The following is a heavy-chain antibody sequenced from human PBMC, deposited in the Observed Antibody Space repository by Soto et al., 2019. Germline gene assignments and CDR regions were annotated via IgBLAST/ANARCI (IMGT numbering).Heavy chain of an antibody. CDR1: GFSFSTYW. V-gene: IGHV3-7*01. D-gene: IGHD3-10*01. CDR2: VKPDASEK. J-gene: IGHJ4*02. Sequence: EMQLVESGGDLVQPGGSLRLSCVASGFSFSTYWMSWVRQAPGRGLEWVANVKPDASEKFYADSVRGRFTISRDDAKNSLYLQMNSLRVEDTAVYYCAQIRRGRWGQGTLVTVSS. CDR3: AQIRRGR.